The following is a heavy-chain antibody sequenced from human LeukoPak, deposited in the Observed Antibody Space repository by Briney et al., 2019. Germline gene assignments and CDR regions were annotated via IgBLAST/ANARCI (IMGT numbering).Heavy chain of an antibody. CDR2: IIPMFGTA. CDR3: AREGYGYCSSTSCYRWYFDY. D-gene: IGHD2-2*03. V-gene: IGHV1-69*05. Sequence: ASVKVSCKASGGTFSNYAISWVRQAPGQGLEWMGRIIPMFGTANSAQKFQGTVTITTDESTSAAYMELSSLRSEDTAVYYCAREGYGYCSSTSCYRWYFDYWGQGTLVTVSS. J-gene: IGHJ4*02. CDR1: GGTFSNYA.